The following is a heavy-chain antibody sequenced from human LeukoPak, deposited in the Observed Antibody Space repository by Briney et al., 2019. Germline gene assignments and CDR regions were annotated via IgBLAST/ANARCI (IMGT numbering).Heavy chain of an antibody. CDR3: ARDPYNTILYRLAH. CDR1: GFAFGTYA. J-gene: IGHJ4*02. CDR2: ISADGQVT. D-gene: IGHD3-10*01. Sequence: GGSLRLSCAGSGFAFGTYAMRWVRQAPGMGLEWVSSISADGQVTYSADSVEGRFTVSRDNSKSTLYLQLNSLRAEDTATYYCARDPYNTILYRLAHWGEGTLVTVSS. V-gene: IGHV3-23*01.